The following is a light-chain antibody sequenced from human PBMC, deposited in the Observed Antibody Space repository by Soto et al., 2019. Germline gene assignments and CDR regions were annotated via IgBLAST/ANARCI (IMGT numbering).Light chain of an antibody. CDR2: AAS. CDR1: RGISNY. CDR3: QEYKTAPFI. J-gene: IGKJ3*01. V-gene: IGKV1-27*01. Sequence: DIQMTQSPSSLSAFVGDRVTITCRASRGISNYLAWYQQKPGRVPTLLIYAASTLRSGVPSRFSGSGSGTDFTLTISSLQPEDVASYYCQEYKTAPFIFGPGTKVDIK.